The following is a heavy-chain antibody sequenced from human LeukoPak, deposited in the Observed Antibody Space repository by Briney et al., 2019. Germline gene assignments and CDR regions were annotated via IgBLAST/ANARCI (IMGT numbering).Heavy chain of an antibody. D-gene: IGHD2-2*01. CDR1: GYTLTELS. V-gene: IGHV1-24*01. CDR3: ATAQPGYCRSTSCHGDAFDI. Sequence: ASVKVSCKVSGYTLTELSMHWVRQAPGKGLEWMGGFDPEDGETIYAQKFQGRVTMTEDTSTDTAYMELSSLRSEDTAVYYCATAQPGYCRSTSCHGDAFDIWGQGTMVTVSS. CDR2: FDPEDGET. J-gene: IGHJ3*02.